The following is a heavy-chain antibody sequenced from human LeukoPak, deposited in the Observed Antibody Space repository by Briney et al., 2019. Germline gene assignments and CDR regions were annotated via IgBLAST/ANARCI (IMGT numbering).Heavy chain of an antibody. CDR1: GGSFSGYY. CDR2: INHSGST. J-gene: IGHJ6*03. V-gene: IGHV4-34*01. Sequence: SETLSLTCAVYGGSFSGYYWSWIRQPPGKGLEWIGEINHSGSTNYNPSLKSRVTISVDTSKNQFSLKLSSVTAADTAVYYCARVTEQCLVIPYYSNLDVGGKGTRSPSP. CDR3: ARVTEQCLVIPYYSNLDV. D-gene: IGHD6-19*01.